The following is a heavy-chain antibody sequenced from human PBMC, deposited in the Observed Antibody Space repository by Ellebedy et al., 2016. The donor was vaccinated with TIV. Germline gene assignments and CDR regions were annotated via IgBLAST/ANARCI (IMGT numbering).Heavy chain of an antibody. V-gene: IGHV3-30-3*01. CDR3: ARGRISRGLNWFDP. CDR2: ISYDGSNK. J-gene: IGHJ5*02. Sequence: GESLKISCSASGFTFSSYEIHWVRQAPGKGLEWVAVISYDGSNKYADSVKGRFTISRDNSKNTLYLQMNSLTSEDTAVYYCARGRISRGLNWFDPWGQGTLVTVSS. D-gene: IGHD2-21*01. CDR1: GFTFSSYE.